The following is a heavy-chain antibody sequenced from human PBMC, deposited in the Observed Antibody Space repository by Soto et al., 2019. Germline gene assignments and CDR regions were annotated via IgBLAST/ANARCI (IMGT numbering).Heavy chain of an antibody. V-gene: IGHV3-21*01. D-gene: IGHD2-15*01. CDR1: GFTFSSYS. Sequence: EVQLVESGGGLVKPGGSLRLSCAASGFTFSSYSMNWVRQAPGKGLEWVSSISSSRSYIYYADSVKGRFTISRDNAKNSLYLQMNSLRAEDTAVYYCARDFASGRDGGDYWGQGTLVTVSS. CDR2: ISSSRSYI. J-gene: IGHJ4*02. CDR3: ARDFASGRDGGDY.